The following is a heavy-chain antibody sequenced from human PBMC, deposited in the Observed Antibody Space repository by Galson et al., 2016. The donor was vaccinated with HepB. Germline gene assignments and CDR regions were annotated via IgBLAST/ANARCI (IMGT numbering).Heavy chain of an antibody. V-gene: IGHV1-18*04. CDR3: ARSPPMSGYGYYDY. D-gene: IGHD3-22*01. CDR1: GGTFNKYA. J-gene: IGHJ4*02. Sequence: SVKVSCKASGGTFNKYAISWVRQAPGQGLEWMGWISAYNHNTHYAQNLQDRVTLTTESSTSTAYMELRSLRSDDTAVYYCARSPPMSGYGYYDYWGQGTLVTVSS. CDR2: ISAYNHNT.